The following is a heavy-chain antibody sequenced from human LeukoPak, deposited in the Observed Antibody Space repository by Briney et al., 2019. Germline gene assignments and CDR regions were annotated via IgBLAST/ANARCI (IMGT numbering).Heavy chain of an antibody. CDR3: ARATYYYDSSGYYKY. CDR1: GYTFTGYY. CDR2: INPNSGGT. J-gene: IGHJ4*02. V-gene: IGHV1-2*02. Sequence: ASVKVSCKASGYTFTGYYMYWVRQAPGQGLEWVGWINPNSGGTNYAQKFQGRVTMTRDTSISTAYMEVSGLRSDDTAVYYCARATYYYDSSGYYKYWGQGTLVTVSS. D-gene: IGHD3-22*01.